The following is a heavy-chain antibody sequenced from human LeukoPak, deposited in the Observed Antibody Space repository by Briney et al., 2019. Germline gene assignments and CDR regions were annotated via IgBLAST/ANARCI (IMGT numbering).Heavy chain of an antibody. V-gene: IGHV1-8*01. J-gene: IGHJ6*02. CDR1: GYTFTSYD. CDR3: ASLAGGSYYYYGMDV. CDR2: MNPNSGNT. D-gene: IGHD3-16*01. Sequence: ASVKVSCKASGYTFTSYDINWVRQATGQGLEWMGWMNPNSGNTGYAQKFQGRVTMTRNTSISTAYMEPSSLRSEDTAVYYCASLAGGSYYYYGMDVWGQGTTVTVSS.